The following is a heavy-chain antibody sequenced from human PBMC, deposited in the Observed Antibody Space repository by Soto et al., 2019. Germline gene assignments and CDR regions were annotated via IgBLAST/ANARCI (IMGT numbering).Heavy chain of an antibody. J-gene: IGHJ2*01. V-gene: IGHV3-23*01. D-gene: IGHD2-2*01. Sequence: EVQLLESGGDLIQPGGSLRLSCVASGLTFGSRAMSWVRQSPGEGLEWVSTITDTGGDAKYADSVRGRFAISRDKSKNTLNLQMNSLRVDDTAVYYWARVSIPGCSTTSCLNWYFDLWGRGTLVTVSS. CDR3: ARVSIPGCSTTSCLNWYFDL. CDR1: GLTFGSRA. CDR2: ITDTGGDA.